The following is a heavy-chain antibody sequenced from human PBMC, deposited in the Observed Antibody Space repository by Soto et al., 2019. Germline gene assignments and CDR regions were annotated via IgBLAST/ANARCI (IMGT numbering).Heavy chain of an antibody. D-gene: IGHD3-22*01. CDR3: AKDYYDSSGYYSPPYFDY. V-gene: IGHV3-30*18. Sequence: GGSLRLSCAASGFTFSSYGMHWVRQAPGKGLEWVAVISYDGSNKYYADSVRGRFTISRDNSKNTLYLQMNSLRAEDTAVYYCAKDYYDSSGYYSPPYFDYWGQGTLVTVSS. CDR2: ISYDGSNK. J-gene: IGHJ4*02. CDR1: GFTFSSYG.